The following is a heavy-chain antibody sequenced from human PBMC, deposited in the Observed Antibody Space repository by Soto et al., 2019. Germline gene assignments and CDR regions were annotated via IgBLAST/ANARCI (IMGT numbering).Heavy chain of an antibody. CDR1: GYTFTSNS. D-gene: IGHD6-19*01. V-gene: IGHV1-18*04. J-gene: IGHJ4*02. CDR3: FCICSASNGWLPYY. CDR2: INVYNGNT. Sequence: VASVKRSCPASGYTFTSNSIGWVRQAPGQGLEWMGWINVYNGNTKYAQQLQGRVTLTTDTSTSTAYMDLRSLRSADKAVYYSFCICSASNGWLPYYCGQGTVVTVS.